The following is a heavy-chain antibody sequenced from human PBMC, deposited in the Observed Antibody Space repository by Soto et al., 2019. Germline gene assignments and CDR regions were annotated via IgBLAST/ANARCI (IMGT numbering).Heavy chain of an antibody. CDR1: GYTFTSYG. V-gene: IGHV1-18*01. J-gene: IGHJ4*02. CDR2: ISTYNVDT. CDR3: ARGGFAYGYLDF. D-gene: IGHD5-18*01. Sequence: QVHLVQSGDEVKKPGASLKVSCKSSGYTFTSYGIVWVRQAPGQGLEWMGWISTYNVDTKYAQKFKGRVTMSTDTSTTTAYMELTSLTSDDTAMYYCARGGFAYGYLDFWGQGTLATVSS.